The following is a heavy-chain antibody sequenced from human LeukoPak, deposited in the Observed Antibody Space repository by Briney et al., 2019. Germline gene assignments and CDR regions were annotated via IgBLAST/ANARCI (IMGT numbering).Heavy chain of an antibody. J-gene: IGHJ4*02. V-gene: IGHV4-30-4*01. CDR2: IYYSGST. CDR3: ARVLKGLGIRTFAY. D-gene: IGHD7-27*01. Sequence: SENLSLNCTVSGGSISSGDYYWSWIRQPPGKGLEWIGYIYYSGSTYYNPSLKSRATISVDTSKNQFSLKLSSVTAADTAVYYCARVLKGLGIRTFAYWVQGTLVTVSS. CDR1: GGSISSGDYY.